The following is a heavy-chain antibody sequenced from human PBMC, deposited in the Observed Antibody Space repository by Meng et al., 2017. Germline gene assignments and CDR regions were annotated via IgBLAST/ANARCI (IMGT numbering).Heavy chain of an antibody. V-gene: IGHV3-23*01. D-gene: IGHD6-13*01. Sequence: GGSLRLSCAASGFTFRTYAMSWVRQAPGKGLEWVSTISDGGSNSFYADSVKGRFTISRDNSKNTLFLQMESLRGDDTALYFCANDAAAATDGWSHWGQGTLVTVSS. CDR3: ANDAAAATDGWSH. J-gene: IGHJ4*02. CDR1: GFTFRTYA. CDR2: ISDGGSNS.